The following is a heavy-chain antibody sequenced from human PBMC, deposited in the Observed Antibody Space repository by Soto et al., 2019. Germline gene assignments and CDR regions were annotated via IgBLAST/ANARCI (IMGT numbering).Heavy chain of an antibody. CDR3: ARRCTSPTCYGMDV. V-gene: IGHV3-74*01. CDR2: MNSDGSNT. CDR1: GVTFNSYW. J-gene: IGHJ6*02. Sequence: GGSLRLSCEASGVTFNSYWMHWVRQAPGKGLVLVSRMNSDGSNTRYADSVHSRLTISRVNATKTLFLQMISLKVAETAAYFFARRCTSPTCYGMDVWGQGTTVTVSS. D-gene: IGHD2-2*01.